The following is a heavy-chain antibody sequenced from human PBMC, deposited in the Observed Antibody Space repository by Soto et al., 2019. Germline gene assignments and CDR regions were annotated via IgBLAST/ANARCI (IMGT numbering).Heavy chain of an antibody. Sequence: PGGSLRLSCAASGFTFSSYWMHWVRQAPGKGLGWVASISSSTSYVYYADSVKGRFSTSRDNAKNILYLEMYALRTEDTAVYYCARDPSEGRVGNWFESWGQGTLVTVSS. J-gene: IGHJ5*01. D-gene: IGHD2-2*01. CDR2: ISSSTSYV. CDR3: ARDPSEGRVGNWFES. V-gene: IGHV3-21*06. CDR1: GFTFSSYW.